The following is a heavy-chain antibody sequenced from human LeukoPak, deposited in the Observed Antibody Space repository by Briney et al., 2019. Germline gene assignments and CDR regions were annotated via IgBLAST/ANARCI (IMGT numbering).Heavy chain of an antibody. D-gene: IGHD6-13*01. V-gene: IGHV3-53*01. CDR2: IYSGGST. Sequence: GGSLRLSCAASGFTVSSNYMSWVRQAPGKGLEWVSVIYSGGSTYYADSVKGRFTISRDNSKNTLYLQMNSLRAEDTAVYYCASRIAAAGTPLEYWGQGTLVTVSS. CDR3: ASRIAAAGTPLEY. CDR1: GFTVSSNY. J-gene: IGHJ4*02.